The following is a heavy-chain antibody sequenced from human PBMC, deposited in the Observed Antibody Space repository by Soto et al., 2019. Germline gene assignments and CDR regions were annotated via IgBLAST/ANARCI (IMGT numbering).Heavy chain of an antibody. J-gene: IGHJ4*02. CDR1: GFTVSRNY. CDR3: ARGTSSGYYDFDY. D-gene: IGHD3-22*01. Sequence: GGSLRLSCAASGFTVSRNYTSWVRQAPGKGLEWVSVIYSGGSTYYADSVKGRFTISRDNSKNTLYLQMNSLRAEDTAVYYCARGTSSGYYDFDYWGQGTLVTVSS. V-gene: IGHV3-53*01. CDR2: IYSGGST.